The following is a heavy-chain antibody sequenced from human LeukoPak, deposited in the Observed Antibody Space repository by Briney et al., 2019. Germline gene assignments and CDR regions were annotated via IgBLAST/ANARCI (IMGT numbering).Heavy chain of an antibody. J-gene: IGHJ5*02. CDR2: INHSGST. V-gene: IGHV4-34*01. CDR3: ARGGPEHCSSTSCYPKGWRNWFDP. D-gene: IGHD2-2*01. CDR1: GGSFSGYY. Sequence: SETLSLTCAVYGGSFSGYYWSWIRQPPGKGLEWIGEINHSGSTNYNPSLKSRVTISVDTSKNQFSLKLSSVTAADTAVYYCARGGPEHCSSTSCYPKGWRNWFDPWGLGTLVTVSS.